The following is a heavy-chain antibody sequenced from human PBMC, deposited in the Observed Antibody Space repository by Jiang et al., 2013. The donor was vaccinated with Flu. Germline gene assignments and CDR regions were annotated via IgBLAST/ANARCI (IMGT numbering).Heavy chain of an antibody. V-gene: IGHV5-51*01. CDR1: GYSFTSYW. CDR2: IYAGDSDS. Sequence: GAEVKKPGESLRISCKGSGYSFTSYWIAWVRQVPGKGLEWLGIIYAGDSDSRYSPSFRGQVTMSVDKSTTTAYLHWGSLKASDTATYYCAKSQQNEDWFEIWGQGTPVIVSS. CDR3: AKSQQNEDWFEI. D-gene: IGHD1-1*01. J-gene: IGHJ5*02.